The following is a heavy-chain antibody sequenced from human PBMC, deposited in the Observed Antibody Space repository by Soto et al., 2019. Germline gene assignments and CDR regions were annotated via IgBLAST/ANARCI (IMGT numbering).Heavy chain of an antibody. CDR2: ISGSGGST. CDR1: GFTFSSYA. D-gene: IGHD7-27*01. CDR3: AKQTHPGSAYYYDMDV. Sequence: EVQLFESGGGLVQPGGSLRLSCAASGFTFSSYAMSWVRHAPGKGLEWVSAISGSGGSTYYADSVKGRFTISRDNSKNTLYLQRNSLRAEDTAVYYYAKQTHPGSAYYYDMDVWDQGTKVTVYS. J-gene: IGHJ6*02. V-gene: IGHV3-23*01.